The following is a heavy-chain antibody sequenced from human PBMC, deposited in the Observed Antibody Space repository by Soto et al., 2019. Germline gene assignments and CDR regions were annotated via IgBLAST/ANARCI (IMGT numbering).Heavy chain of an antibody. V-gene: IGHV1-18*01. CDR1: GYIFSTHG. Sequence: QVQLEQSGAEVKKSGASVKVSCKASGYIFSTHGINWVRQAPGQGLEWMGWINPYNGKTNYAQKFQGRVTMTTETSRKTAYMELRSLRCDDTAVYYCARVQIVVVVGGTPADYWGQGTLVTVSS. D-gene: IGHD2-15*01. J-gene: IGHJ4*02. CDR2: INPYNGKT. CDR3: ARVQIVVVVGGTPADY.